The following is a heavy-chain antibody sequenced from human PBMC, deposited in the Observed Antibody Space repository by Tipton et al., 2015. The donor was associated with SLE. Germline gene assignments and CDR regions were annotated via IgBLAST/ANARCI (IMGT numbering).Heavy chain of an antibody. J-gene: IGHJ3*02. CDR2: IYYSGST. D-gene: IGHD3-10*01. CDR3: ARRPGAFDI. V-gene: IGHV4-59*12. CDR1: GGSISSYY. Sequence: TLSLTCTVSGGSISSYYWSWIRQPPGKGLEWIGYIYYSGSTNYNPSLKSRVTISVDTSKNQLSLKLSSVTAADTAVYYCARRPGAFDIWGQGTMVTVSS.